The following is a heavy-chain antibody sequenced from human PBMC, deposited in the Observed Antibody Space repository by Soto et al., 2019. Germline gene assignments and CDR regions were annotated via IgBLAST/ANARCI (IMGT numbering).Heavy chain of an antibody. J-gene: IGHJ5*02. Sequence: GASVKVSCKASGYTFTSYAMHWVRQAPGQRLEWMGWINAGNGNTKYSQKFQGRVTITRDTSASTAYMELSSLRSEDTAVYYCAGDRQIMVRGVIIRNWFDPWGQGTLVTVSS. CDR1: GYTFTSYA. CDR3: AGDRQIMVRGVIIRNWFDP. CDR2: INAGNGNT. D-gene: IGHD3-10*01. V-gene: IGHV1-3*01.